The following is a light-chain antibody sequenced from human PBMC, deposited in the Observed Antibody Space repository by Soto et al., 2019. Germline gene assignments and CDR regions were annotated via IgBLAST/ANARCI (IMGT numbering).Light chain of an antibody. J-gene: IGKJ2*01. Sequence: EIVLTQSPGTLSLSPGDRATLSCRASQSVNNNYLAWFQEKPGQAPRLLIYGASSRATGIPDRFSGSGSGTDFTLTISRLEPEDFAMYYCQQYGSSHHTFGQGTKLEIK. CDR3: QQYGSSHHT. V-gene: IGKV3-20*01. CDR2: GAS. CDR1: QSVNNNY.